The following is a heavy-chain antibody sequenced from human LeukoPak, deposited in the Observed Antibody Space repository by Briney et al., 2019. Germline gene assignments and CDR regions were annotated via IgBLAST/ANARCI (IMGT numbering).Heavy chain of an antibody. V-gene: IGHV4-34*01. D-gene: IGHD7-27*01. CDR1: GGSFSGYY. CDR2: INHSGSN. J-gene: IGHJ4*02. CDR3: ASGSSSWGIDY. Sequence: SETLSLTCAVYGGSFSGYYWSWIRQPPGKGLEWIGEINHSGSNNYNPSLKSRVTISVDTSKNQFSLKLSSVTAADRAVYCCASGSSSWGIDYWGQGTLVTVSS.